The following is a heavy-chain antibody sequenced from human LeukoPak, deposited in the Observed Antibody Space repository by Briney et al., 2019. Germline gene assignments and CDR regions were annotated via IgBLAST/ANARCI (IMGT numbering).Heavy chain of an antibody. CDR3: ARGAAAGTGNWFDP. CDR2: ISDYNGNT. V-gene: IGHV1-18*01. CDR1: GYTFINYG. J-gene: IGHJ5*02. Sequence: ASVKVSCKASGYTFINYGITWVRQAPGQGLEWMGWISDYNGNTNYAQKLQGRVTMTTDTSTSTAYMELRSLRSDDTAVYYCARGAAAGTGNWFDPWGQGTLVTVSS. D-gene: IGHD6-13*01.